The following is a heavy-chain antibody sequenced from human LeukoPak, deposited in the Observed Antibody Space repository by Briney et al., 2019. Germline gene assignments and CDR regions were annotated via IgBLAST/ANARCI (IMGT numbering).Heavy chain of an antibody. D-gene: IGHD6-19*01. CDR3: AKTYSSGWWDLDY. Sequence: PGRSLRLSCAASGFTLSSYGMHWVRQAPGKGLEWVTAISYDGSYKYYVDSVKGRFTISRDNSKNMLYLQMNSLRTEDTAVYYCAKTYSSGWWDLDYWGQGSLVTVSS. V-gene: IGHV3-30*18. J-gene: IGHJ4*02. CDR1: GFTLSSYG. CDR2: ISYDGSYK.